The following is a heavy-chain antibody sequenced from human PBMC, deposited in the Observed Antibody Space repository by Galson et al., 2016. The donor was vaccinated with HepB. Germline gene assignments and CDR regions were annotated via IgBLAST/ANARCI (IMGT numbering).Heavy chain of an antibody. CDR1: GFSFSDYY. V-gene: IGHV3-11*03. D-gene: IGHD2-21*02. CDR2: ISGSSRFT. Sequence: SLRLSCAASGFSFSDYYMSWIRQAPGKGLEWISYISGSSRFTTYPDSVKGRFTISRDNAKNSLYLQMSSLRVDDTAVYYCARIGDEGVANWFDPWGQGTLVTVSS. J-gene: IGHJ5*02. CDR3: ARIGDEGVANWFDP.